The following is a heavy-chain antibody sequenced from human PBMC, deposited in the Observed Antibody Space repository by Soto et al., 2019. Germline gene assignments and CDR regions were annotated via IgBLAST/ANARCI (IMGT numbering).Heavy chain of an antibody. CDR2: ISYDGSNK. V-gene: IGHV3-30*18. D-gene: IGHD2-21*02. CDR3: AKDTAVTALEYYFDY. Sequence: QVQLVESGGGVVQPGRSLRLSCAASGFTFSSYGMHWVRQAPGKGLEWVAVISYDGSNKYYADSVKGRFTISRDNSRNTLYLQMNSLRAEDTAVYYCAKDTAVTALEYYFDYWGQGTLVTVSS. CDR1: GFTFSSYG. J-gene: IGHJ4*02.